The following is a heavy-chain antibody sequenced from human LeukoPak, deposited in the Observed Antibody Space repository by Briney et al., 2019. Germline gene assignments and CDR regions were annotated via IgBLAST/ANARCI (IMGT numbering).Heavy chain of an antibody. V-gene: IGHV3-7*01. CDR1: GFTFSSYW. CDR3: ARDGGDYYFDY. CDR2: IKQDGSEK. Sequence: PGGSLRLSCAVSGFTFSSYWMSWVRQAPGKGLEWVANIKQDGSEKYYVDSVKGRFTISRDNAKNSLYLQMNSLRAEDTAVYYCARDGGDYYFDYWGQGTLVTVSS. D-gene: IGHD2-21*02. J-gene: IGHJ4*02.